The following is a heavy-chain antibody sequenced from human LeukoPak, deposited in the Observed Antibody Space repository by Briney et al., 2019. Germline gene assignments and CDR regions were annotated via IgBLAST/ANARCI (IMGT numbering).Heavy chain of an antibody. Sequence: ASVNVSCKASGYTFTSYYMHWVRQAPGQGLEWMRIINPSGGSTSYAQKFQGRVTMTRDTSTSTVYMELSSLRSEDTAVYYCARVLGRPYNWFDPWGQGTLVTVSS. D-gene: IGHD7-27*01. CDR3: ARVLGRPYNWFDP. CDR2: INPSGGST. CDR1: GYTFTSYY. V-gene: IGHV1-46*01. J-gene: IGHJ5*02.